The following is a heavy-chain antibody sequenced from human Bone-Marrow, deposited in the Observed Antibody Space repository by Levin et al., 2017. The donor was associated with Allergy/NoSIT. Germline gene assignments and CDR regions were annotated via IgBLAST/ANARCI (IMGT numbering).Heavy chain of an antibody. Sequence: PSETLSLTCAVSGGSLSSNNWWNWVRQPPGKGLEWIGEIYHSGSTNYNPSLKSRVTMSVDKSKNQFSLKLSSVTAADTAVYYCARESPSEGGMDVWGQGTTVTVSS. CDR1: GGSLSSNNW. V-gene: IGHV4-4*02. J-gene: IGHJ6*02. CDR3: ARESPSEGGMDV. CDR2: IYHSGST.